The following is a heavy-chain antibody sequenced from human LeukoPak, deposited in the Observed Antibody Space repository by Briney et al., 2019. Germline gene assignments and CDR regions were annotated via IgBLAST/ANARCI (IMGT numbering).Heavy chain of an antibody. V-gene: IGHV4-39*07. CDR3: ARAGNCSSTSCSLDY. J-gene: IGHJ4*02. CDR1: GGSISSSNYY. CDR2: IYYSGST. Sequence: SETLSLTCTVSGGSISSSNYYWGWIRQPPGTGLEWIGSIYYSGSTYYNPSLKSRVTISVDTSKNQFSLKLSSVTAADTAVYYCARAGNCSSTSCSLDYWGQGTLVTVSS. D-gene: IGHD2-2*01.